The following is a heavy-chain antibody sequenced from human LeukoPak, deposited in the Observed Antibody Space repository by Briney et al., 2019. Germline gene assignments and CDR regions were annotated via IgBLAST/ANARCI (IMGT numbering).Heavy chain of an antibody. CDR1: GGTFTTYD. CDR2: MNPNSGNT. CDR3: ARWYCSSTSCQFDY. J-gene: IGHJ4*02. Sequence: GASVKVSCKASGGTFTTYDINWVRQATGQGLEWMGWMNPNSGNTGYAQKLQGRVTITRNTSISTAYMELSSLRSEDTAVYYCARWYCSSTSCQFDYWGQGTLVTVSS. D-gene: IGHD2-2*01. V-gene: IGHV1-8*03.